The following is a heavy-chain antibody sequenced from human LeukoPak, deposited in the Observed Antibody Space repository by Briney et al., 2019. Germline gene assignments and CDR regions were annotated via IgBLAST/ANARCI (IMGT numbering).Heavy chain of an antibody. CDR1: GGTFSSDI. Sequence: SVKVSCKASGGTFSSDIISWVRQAPGQGLEWMGRIIPFLGRTNYAQKFQSRVTMTRDTSTSTVYMELSSLRSEDTAVYYCASPLGDYHGSGSYYSHYYYGMDVWGKGTTVTVSS. D-gene: IGHD3-10*01. J-gene: IGHJ6*04. CDR2: IIPFLGRT. V-gene: IGHV1-69*02. CDR3: ASPLGDYHGSGSYYSHYYYGMDV.